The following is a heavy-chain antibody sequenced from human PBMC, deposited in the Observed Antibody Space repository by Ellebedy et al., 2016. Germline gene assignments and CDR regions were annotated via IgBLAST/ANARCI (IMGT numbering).Heavy chain of an antibody. J-gene: IGHJ3*01. CDR1: GGSVGSNSYY. CDR3: AKALWRLWFGELQLIAFDL. Sequence: SETLSLTXTVSGGSVGSNSYYWSWIRQPPGKGLEWIGIVNYSGSTTYNPSLKSRVTISLDTSKMHFSLRLNSVTAADTATYFCAKALWRLWFGELQLIAFDLWGQGTMVTVSS. D-gene: IGHD3-10*01. CDR2: VNYSGST. V-gene: IGHV4-61*01.